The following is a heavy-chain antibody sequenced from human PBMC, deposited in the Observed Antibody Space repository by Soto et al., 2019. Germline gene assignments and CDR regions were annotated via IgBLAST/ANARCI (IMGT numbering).Heavy chain of an antibody. D-gene: IGHD6-13*01. CDR3: ARLQAAVPHY. CDR2: IFYDGYT. V-gene: IGHV4-39*01. J-gene: IGHJ4*02. Sequence: QVQLQESGPGLVMPSETLSLTCTVSGDSISGSPYFWGWIRQPPGKRLEWMGSIFYDGYTLYTPSLRSRVPISVDTSKNQFALKLTSVAAADTAIYFCARLQAAVPHYWGQGILVTVSS. CDR1: GDSISGSPYF.